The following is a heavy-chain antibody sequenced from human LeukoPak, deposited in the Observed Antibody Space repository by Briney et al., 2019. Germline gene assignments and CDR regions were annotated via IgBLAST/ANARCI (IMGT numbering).Heavy chain of an antibody. CDR2: ISSDGNDK. V-gene: IGHV3-30*18. Sequence: SGGSLRLSCAASGFTFSSCGMHWVRQAPGKGLEWVAVISSDGNDKHYTDSVKGRFTVSRDNSKNTVFLEIYSLRTEDTALYYSAKDRSSTWSFDYWGQGTLVTVSS. J-gene: IGHJ4*02. CDR3: AKDRSSTWSFDY. D-gene: IGHD6-13*01. CDR1: GFTFSSCG.